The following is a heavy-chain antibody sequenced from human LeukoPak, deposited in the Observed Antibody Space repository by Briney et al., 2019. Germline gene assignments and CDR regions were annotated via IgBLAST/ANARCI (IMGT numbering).Heavy chain of an antibody. Sequence: SETLSLTCTVSGGSISSSSYYWGWIRQPPGKGLEWIGSIYYSGSTYYNPSLKSRVTISVDTSKNQFSLKLSSVTAADTAVYYCAREYIAAAGQALDYWGQGTLVTVSS. CDR3: AREYIAAAGQALDY. V-gene: IGHV4-39*07. CDR2: IYYSGST. D-gene: IGHD6-13*01. J-gene: IGHJ4*02. CDR1: GGSISSSSYY.